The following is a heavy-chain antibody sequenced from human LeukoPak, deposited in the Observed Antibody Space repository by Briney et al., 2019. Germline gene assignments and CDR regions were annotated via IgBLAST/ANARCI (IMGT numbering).Heavy chain of an antibody. Sequence: SGGSLRLSCAASGFTFSSHDMHWVRQPTGKGLEWVSVIGTAGNTYYTDSVKGRFTISRENAKNSLYLQMDNLRAEDTAVYYCARSKSYSSGWTDFDCWGQGTLVTVSS. V-gene: IGHV3-13*01. CDR3: ARSKSYSSGWTDFDC. D-gene: IGHD6-19*01. CDR2: IGTAGNT. J-gene: IGHJ4*02. CDR1: GFTFSSHD.